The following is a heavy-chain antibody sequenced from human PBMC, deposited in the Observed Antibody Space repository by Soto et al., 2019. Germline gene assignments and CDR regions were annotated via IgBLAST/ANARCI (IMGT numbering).Heavy chain of an antibody. Sequence: SVKVSCKASGGTFSSYAISWVRQAPGQGLEWMGGIIPIFGTANHAQKFQGRVTITADESTSTAYMELSSLRSGDTAVYYCAREVWKLRTVVTPGHWFDPWGQGTLVTVSS. CDR2: IIPIFGTA. CDR3: AREVWKLRTVVTPGHWFDP. D-gene: IGHD2-21*02. J-gene: IGHJ5*02. CDR1: GGTFSSYA. V-gene: IGHV1-69*13.